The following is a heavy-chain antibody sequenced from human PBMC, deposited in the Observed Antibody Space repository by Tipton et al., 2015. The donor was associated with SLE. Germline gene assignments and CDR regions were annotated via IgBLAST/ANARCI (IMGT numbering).Heavy chain of an antibody. CDR1: GYTFSTYG. V-gene: IGHV1-18*01. Sequence: QVQLVQSGGEVKKPGASVKVSCKASGYTFSTYGISWVRQAPGQGLEWVGWISTYNDAIEYAEMFQGRVTLTADTSTNTAYMELKSLRSDDTAIYFCARAWELTHWGQGTLVTVSS. J-gene: IGHJ4*02. CDR2: ISTYNDAI. CDR3: ARAWELTH. D-gene: IGHD1-26*01.